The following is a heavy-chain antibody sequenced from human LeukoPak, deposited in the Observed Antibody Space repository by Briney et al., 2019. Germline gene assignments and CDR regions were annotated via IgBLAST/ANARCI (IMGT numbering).Heavy chain of an antibody. V-gene: IGHV4-59*01. J-gene: IGHJ3*01. D-gene: IGHD3-9*01. CDR1: GGSIRSYF. CDR2: INPGGDT. CDR3: ARDTSFDSLTGWWTDLFDV. Sequence: SETLSLTCTVSGGSIRSYFWSWIRQPPNKGLEWIGHINPGGDTNYNPTLKSRVTISEDTSKNQISLKVRSVTAADTAVYYCARDTSFDSLTGWWTDLFDVGGQGTMVTVSS.